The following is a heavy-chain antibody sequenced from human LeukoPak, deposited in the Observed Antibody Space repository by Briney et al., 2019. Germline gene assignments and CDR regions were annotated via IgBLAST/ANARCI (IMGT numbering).Heavy chain of an antibody. CDR3: ARENLGSSGFSYYYYGMDV. CDR1: GFTFTSHD. J-gene: IGHJ6*02. Sequence: ASVKVSCKASGFTFTSHDYNWVRQATGQGLEWMGWMNPNSGNTGYAQKFQGRVTITADESTSTAYMELSSLRSEDTAVYYCARENLGSSGFSYYYYGMDVWGQGTTVTVSS. CDR2: MNPNSGNT. D-gene: IGHD6-6*01. V-gene: IGHV1-8*01.